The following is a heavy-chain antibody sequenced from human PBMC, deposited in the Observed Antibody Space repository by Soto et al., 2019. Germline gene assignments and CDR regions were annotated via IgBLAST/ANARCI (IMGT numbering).Heavy chain of an antibody. D-gene: IGHD5-12*01. CDR3: ARDRRWLPREPNNWLDL. CDR1: GGSINSGDYY. Sequence: SETLSLTCTVSGGSINSGDYYWTWVRQPPGKGLEWIGYIYYDGNSQHNPSLKSRVTMSIDTSKNQFSLNLSSVTAADTAVYYCARDRRWLPREPNNWLDLWGQGTQVTVSS. J-gene: IGHJ5*02. CDR2: IYYDGNS. V-gene: IGHV4-30-4*01.